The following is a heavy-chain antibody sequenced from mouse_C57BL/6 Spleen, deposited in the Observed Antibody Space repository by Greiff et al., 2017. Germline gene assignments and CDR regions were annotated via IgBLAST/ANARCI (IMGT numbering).Heavy chain of an antibody. CDR1: GYTFTSYW. CDR3: ASRGRLRRDIDG. J-gene: IGHJ1*03. Sequence: QVQLQQPGAELVMPGASVKLSCKASGYTFTSYWMNWVKQRPGQGLEWIGEIDPSDSYTNYNQKFKGQSALTVDKSSSTAYMPLSSLASEDSAVYYCASRGRLRRDIDGWGTGTTVTVSS. CDR2: IDPSDSYT. D-gene: IGHD2-4*01. V-gene: IGHV1-69*01.